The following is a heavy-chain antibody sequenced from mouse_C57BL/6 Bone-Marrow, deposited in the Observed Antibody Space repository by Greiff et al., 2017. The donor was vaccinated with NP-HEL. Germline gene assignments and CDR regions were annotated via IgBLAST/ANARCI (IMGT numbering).Heavy chain of an antibody. D-gene: IGHD1-1*01. CDR1: GFNIKDDY. J-gene: IGHJ4*01. CDR2: IDPENGDT. Sequence: VQLQQSGAELVRPGASVKLSCTASGFNIKDDYMHWVKQRPEQGLEWIGWIDPENGDTEYASKFQGKATITADTSSNTAYLQLSSLTSEDTAVYYCTLNYYGNYAMDYWGQGTSVTVSS. V-gene: IGHV14-4*01. CDR3: TLNYYGNYAMDY.